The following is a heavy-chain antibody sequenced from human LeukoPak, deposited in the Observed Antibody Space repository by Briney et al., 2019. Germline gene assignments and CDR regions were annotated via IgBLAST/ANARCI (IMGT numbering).Heavy chain of an antibody. J-gene: IGHJ4*02. CDR2: IYTGGST. CDR3: ARDVGATPY. D-gene: IGHD1-26*01. V-gene: IGHV4-4*07. CDR1: GFSISGYY. Sequence: SETLSLTCTASGFSISGYYWSWLRQPAGKGLEWIGRIYTGGSTNYNPSLKSRVTMSVDTSKNQYSLELSSVTAADTAVYYCARDVGATPYWGQGNLVTVSS.